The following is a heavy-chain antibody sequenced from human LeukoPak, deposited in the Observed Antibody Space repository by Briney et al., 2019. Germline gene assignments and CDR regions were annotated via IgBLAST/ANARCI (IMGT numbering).Heavy chain of an antibody. CDR3: ARDNPPDY. CDR1: GFTFSSSW. Sequence: GGSLRLSWVASGFTFSSSWMSWVRQAPGKGLEWVANIKQDGSEKSYVESVRGRFTISRDNAKNSLYLQLNSLRAEDTALYYCARDNPPDYWGQGTLVTVSS. CDR2: IKQDGSEK. V-gene: IGHV3-7*03. J-gene: IGHJ4*02.